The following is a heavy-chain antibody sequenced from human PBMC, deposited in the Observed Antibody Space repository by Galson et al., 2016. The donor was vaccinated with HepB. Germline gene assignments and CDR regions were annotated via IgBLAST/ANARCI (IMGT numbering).Heavy chain of an antibody. CDR1: GFTFSNAW. V-gene: IGHV3-15*01. Sequence: SLRLSCAASGFTFSNAWMSWVRQAPGKGLEWVGRIKSKTDGGTTDYAAPVKGRFSISRVDSRNTLYLRMNSLKTEDTAVYYCRYGMDVWGQGTTVTVSS. J-gene: IGHJ6*02. CDR2: IKSKTDGGTT. CDR3: RYGMDV.